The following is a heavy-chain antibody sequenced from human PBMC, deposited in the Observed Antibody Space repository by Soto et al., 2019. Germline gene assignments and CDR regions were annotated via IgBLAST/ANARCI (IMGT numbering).Heavy chain of an antibody. J-gene: IGHJ6*03. D-gene: IGHD3-3*01. CDR1: GYSFTSYW. CDR2: IYPGDSDT. CDR3: ARLGETYYDFWSGPLHYYYMDV. Sequence: GESLKISCKGSGYSFTSYWIGWVRQMPGKGLEWMGIIYPGDSDTRYSPSFQGQVTISADKSISTAYLQWSSLKASDTAMYYCARLGETYYDFWSGPLHYYYMDVWGKGTTVTVSS. V-gene: IGHV5-51*01.